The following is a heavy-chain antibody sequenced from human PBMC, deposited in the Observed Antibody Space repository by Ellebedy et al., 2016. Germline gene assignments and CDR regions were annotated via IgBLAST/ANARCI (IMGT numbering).Heavy chain of an antibody. CDR3: ARGGGSGWPFDY. Sequence: GESLKISCAASGFTFTNYWMGWVRQAPGKGLEWVANINQGGSEQNSVDSVHSVKGRFTISRDNAKNLLFLQMNSLSGEDTTVYYCARGGGSGWPFDYWGQGTLVTVSS. CDR2: INQGGSEQ. V-gene: IGHV3-7*01. CDR1: GFTFTNYW. D-gene: IGHD6-19*01. J-gene: IGHJ4*02.